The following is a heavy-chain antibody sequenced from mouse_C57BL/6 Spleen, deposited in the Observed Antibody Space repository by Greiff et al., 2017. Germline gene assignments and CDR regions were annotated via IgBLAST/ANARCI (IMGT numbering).Heavy chain of an antibody. CDR2: IWSGGST. J-gene: IGHJ2*01. V-gene: IGHV2-2*01. CDR1: GFSLTSYG. Sequence: VHLPHCGPGLVQPSQSLSITCTVSGFSLTSYGVHWVRQSPGKGLEWLGVIWSGGSTDYNAAFISRLSISKDNSKSQVFFKMNSLQADDTAIYYCARGGYDEYYFDYWGQGTTLTVSS. D-gene: IGHD2-2*01. CDR3: ARGGYDEYYFDY.